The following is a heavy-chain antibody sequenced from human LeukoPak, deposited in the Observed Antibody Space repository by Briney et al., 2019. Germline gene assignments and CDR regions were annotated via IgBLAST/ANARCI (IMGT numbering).Heavy chain of an antibody. CDR2: ISSSSSTI. D-gene: IGHD1-26*01. V-gene: IGHV3-48*01. Sequence: GGSLRLSCAASGFTFSSYSMNWVRQAPGKGLEWVSYISSSSSTIYYADSVKGRFTISRDNSKNTLYLQMNSLRAEDTAVYYCAKDRSGSYSQGLDYWGQGTLVTVSS. CDR1: GFTFSSYS. CDR3: AKDRSGSYSQGLDY. J-gene: IGHJ4*02.